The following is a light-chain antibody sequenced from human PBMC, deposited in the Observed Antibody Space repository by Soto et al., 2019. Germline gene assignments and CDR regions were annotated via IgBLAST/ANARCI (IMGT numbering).Light chain of an antibody. CDR2: DAS. V-gene: IGKV3-20*01. J-gene: IGKJ1*01. CDR1: QSIANDY. Sequence: EVALTQSPGTLSLSPGARATLSCRASQSIANDYLTWYQQKPDQAPRVLIYDASTKTAGIPDRFSGSGSGKHFTRTISRLEPEDSAVYYCQQYGGSPWTFGQGTKVEI. CDR3: QQYGGSPWT.